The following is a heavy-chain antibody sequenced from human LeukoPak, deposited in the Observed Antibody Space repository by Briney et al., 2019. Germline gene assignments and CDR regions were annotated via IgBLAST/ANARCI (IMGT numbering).Heavy chain of an antibody. Sequence: PSETQSLTCTVSGGSISSYYWSWIRQPPGKGLEWIGYIYYSGSTNYNPSLKSRVTISVDTSKNQFSLKLSSVTAADTAVYYCARGWGVVTAGGYFDLWGRGTLVTVSS. CDR1: GGSISSYY. CDR2: IYYSGST. CDR3: ARGWGVVTAGGYFDL. V-gene: IGHV4-59*01. J-gene: IGHJ2*01. D-gene: IGHD2-21*02.